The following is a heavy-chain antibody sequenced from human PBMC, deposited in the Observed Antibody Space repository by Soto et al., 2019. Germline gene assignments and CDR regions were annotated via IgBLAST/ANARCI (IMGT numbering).Heavy chain of an antibody. CDR3: AKNQPLVTTVERDY. J-gene: IGHJ4*02. CDR2: ISGSGGST. CDR1: GFTFSSYA. D-gene: IGHD4-17*01. V-gene: IGHV3-23*01. Sequence: HPGGSLRLSCAASGFTFSSYAMSWVRQAPGKGLEWVSAISGSGGSTYYADSVKGRFTISRDNSKNTLYLQMNSLRAEDTAVYYCAKNQPLVTTVERDYWGQGTLVTVSS.